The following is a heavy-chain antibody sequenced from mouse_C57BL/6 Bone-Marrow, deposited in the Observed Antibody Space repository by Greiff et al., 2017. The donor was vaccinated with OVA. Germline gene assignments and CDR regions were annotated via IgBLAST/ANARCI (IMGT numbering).Heavy chain of an antibody. Sequence: VQLQQSGPGLVQPSQSLSITCTVSGFSLTSYGVHWVRQSPGKGLEWLGVIWRGGSTDYNAAFMSRLSITKDNSKSQVFFKMNSLQADDTAIYYCAKDDDLLREYYYAMDYWGQGTSVTVSS. CDR2: IWRGGST. V-gene: IGHV2-5*01. D-gene: IGHD2-1*01. J-gene: IGHJ4*01. CDR1: GFSLTSYG. CDR3: AKDDDLLREYYYAMDY.